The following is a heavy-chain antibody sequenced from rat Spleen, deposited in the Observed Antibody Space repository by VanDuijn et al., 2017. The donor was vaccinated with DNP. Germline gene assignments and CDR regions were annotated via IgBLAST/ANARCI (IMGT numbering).Heavy chain of an antibody. Sequence: EVQLVESGGGSVQPGGSLKLSCAASGFTFSDYYMALVRQDPAKGLEWVAYISYDGGGTYNGDSVKGRFTISRDNAKSTLYLQMNSLRSEDMATYYCARHVLPLRVWDYWGQGVMVTVSS. CDR2: ISYDGGGT. J-gene: IGHJ2*01. D-gene: IGHD1-4*01. V-gene: IGHV5-22*01. CDR1: GFTFSDYY. CDR3: ARHVLPLRVWDY.